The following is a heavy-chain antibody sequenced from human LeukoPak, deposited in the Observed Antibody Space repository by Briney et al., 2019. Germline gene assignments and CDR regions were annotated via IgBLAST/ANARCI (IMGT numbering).Heavy chain of an antibody. J-gene: IGHJ1*01. D-gene: IGHD3-3*01. CDR2: INHSGST. CDR1: GGSFSGYY. V-gene: IGHV4-34*01. Sequence: SETLSLTCAVYGGSFSGYYWSWIRQPPGKGLEWIGEINHSGSTNYNPSLKSRVTISVDTSKNQFSLKLSSVTAADTAMYYCARDTPYYTNSENKYFDHWGQGTLVTVSS. CDR3: ARDTPYYTNSENKYFDH.